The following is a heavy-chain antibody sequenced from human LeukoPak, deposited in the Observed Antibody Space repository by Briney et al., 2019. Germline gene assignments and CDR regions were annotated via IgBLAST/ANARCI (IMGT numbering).Heavy chain of an antibody. CDR1: GGSFSGYY. CDR2: INHSGST. CDR3: ARDLGGYDSSGYPFDY. D-gene: IGHD3-22*01. Sequence: SETLSLTCAVYGGSFSGYYWSWIRQPPGKGLEWIGEINHSGSTNYNPSLKSRVTISVDTSKNQFSLKLSSVTAADTAVYYCARDLGGYDSSGYPFDYWGQGTLVTVSS. V-gene: IGHV4-34*01. J-gene: IGHJ4*02.